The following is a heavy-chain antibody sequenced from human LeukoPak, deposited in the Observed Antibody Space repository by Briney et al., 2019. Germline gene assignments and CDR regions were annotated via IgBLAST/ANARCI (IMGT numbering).Heavy chain of an antibody. CDR3: ARSWYNGNYHGAFNM. Sequence: ASVKVSCKASGYTFTGYAIGWVRQAPGQGLEWMGWVSAYNGGTNYEQKFPGRVTMTTDTPTSTGYMELRSLTSDDTAVYYCARSWYNGNYHGAFNMWDEGTMVTVTS. J-gene: IGHJ3*02. D-gene: IGHD1-26*01. V-gene: IGHV1-18*01. CDR2: VSAYNGGT. CDR1: GYTFTGYA.